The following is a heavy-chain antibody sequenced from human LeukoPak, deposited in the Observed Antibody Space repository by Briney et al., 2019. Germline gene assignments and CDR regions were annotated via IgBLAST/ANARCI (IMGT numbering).Heavy chain of an antibody. J-gene: IGHJ4*02. D-gene: IGHD3-16*02. CDR1: GGSISSYY. CDR2: IYYSGST. V-gene: IGHV4-59*01. Sequence: SETLSLTCTVPGGSISSYYWSWIRQPPGKGLEWIGYIYYSGSTNYNPSLKSRVTISVDTSKNQFSLKLSSVTAADTAVYYCARGLENYDYVWGSYRYIYFDYWGQGTLVTVSS. CDR3: ARGLENYDYVWGSYRYIYFDY.